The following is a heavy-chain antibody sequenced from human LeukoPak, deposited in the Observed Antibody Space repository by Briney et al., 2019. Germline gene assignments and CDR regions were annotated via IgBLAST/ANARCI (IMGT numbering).Heavy chain of an antibody. V-gene: IGHV3-30*01. CDR2: ISSDGTNT. J-gene: IGHJ4*02. D-gene: IGHD3-3*02. CDR3: ARVSIFGVVIPPDY. CDR1: GFTFSSYA. Sequence: HPGGSLRLSCAASGFTFSSYAMSWVRQAPGKGLEWVSVISSDGTNTYFADSVKGRFTISRDNSRKMLSLQMHSLRPEDTAVYYCARVSIFGVVIPPDYWGQGALVTVSS.